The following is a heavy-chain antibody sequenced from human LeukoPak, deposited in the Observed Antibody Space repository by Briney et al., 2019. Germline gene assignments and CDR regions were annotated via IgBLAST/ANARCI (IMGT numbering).Heavy chain of an antibody. J-gene: IGHJ6*02. Sequence: GGSLRLSCAASGFTFSSYWMSWVRQAPGKGLEWVTNIKQDGSEKYYVDSVKGRFTISRDNAKNSLYLQMNSLRAEDTAVYYCARLGYDSSGYRYYYYYGMDVWGQGTTVTVSS. CDR3: ARLGYDSSGYRYYYYYGMDV. CDR2: IKQDGSEK. D-gene: IGHD3-22*01. CDR1: GFTFSSYW. V-gene: IGHV3-7*03.